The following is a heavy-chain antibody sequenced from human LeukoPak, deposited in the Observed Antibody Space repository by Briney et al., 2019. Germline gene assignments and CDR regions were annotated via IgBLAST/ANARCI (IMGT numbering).Heavy chain of an antibody. CDR2: MNPNSGNT. CDR1: GYTFTSYD. Sequence: ASVKVSXKASGYTFTSYDINWVRQATGQGLEWMGWMNPNSGNTGYAQKFQGRVTMTRNTSISTAYMELSSLRSEDTAVYYCASSFKGYWIQLWNWGQGTLVTVSS. V-gene: IGHV1-8*01. J-gene: IGHJ4*02. D-gene: IGHD5-18*01. CDR3: ASSFKGYWIQLWN.